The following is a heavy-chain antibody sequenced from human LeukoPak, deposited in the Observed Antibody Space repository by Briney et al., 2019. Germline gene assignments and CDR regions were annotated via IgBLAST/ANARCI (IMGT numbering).Heavy chain of an antibody. CDR2: IYYSGST. J-gene: IGHJ4*02. D-gene: IGHD3/OR15-3a*01. Sequence: PSETLSLTCTVSGGSISSGGYYWSWIRQHPGKGLEWIGYIYYSGSTYYNPSLKSRVTISVDTSKNQFSLKLSSVTAADTAVYYCARDRPDGLGSDYWGQGTLVTVSS. V-gene: IGHV4-31*03. CDR1: GGSISSGGYY. CDR3: ARDRPDGLGSDY.